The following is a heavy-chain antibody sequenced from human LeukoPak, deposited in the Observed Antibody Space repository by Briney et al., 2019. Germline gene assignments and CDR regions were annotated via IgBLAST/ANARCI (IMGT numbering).Heavy chain of an antibody. V-gene: IGHV3-21*01. J-gene: IGHJ3*02. CDR1: GFTFSSYS. Sequence: GGSLRLSCAASGFTFSSYSMNWVRQAPGKGLEWVSSISSSSSYIYYADSVKGRFTISRDNAKNSLYLQMNSLRAEDTAVYYCAREQRITMIVGAFDIWGQGTMVTVSS. D-gene: IGHD3-22*01. CDR2: ISSSSSYI. CDR3: AREQRITMIVGAFDI.